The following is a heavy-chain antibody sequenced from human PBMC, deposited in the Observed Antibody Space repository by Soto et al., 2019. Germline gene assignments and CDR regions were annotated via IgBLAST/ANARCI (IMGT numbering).Heavy chain of an antibody. Sequence: PGESLKISCKGSGYSFTSYWISWVRQMPGKGLEWMGRIDPSDSYTNYSPSFQGHVTISADKSISTAYLQWSSLKASDTAMYYCARHHDDILTDIDYYGMDVWGQGTTVTVSS. CDR2: IDPSDSYT. CDR3: ARHHDDILTDIDYYGMDV. CDR1: GYSFTSYW. J-gene: IGHJ6*02. D-gene: IGHD3-9*01. V-gene: IGHV5-10-1*01.